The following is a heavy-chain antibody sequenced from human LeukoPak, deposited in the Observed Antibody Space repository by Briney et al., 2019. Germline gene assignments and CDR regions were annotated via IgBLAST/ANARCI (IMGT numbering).Heavy chain of an antibody. CDR1: GFTFSSYA. D-gene: IGHD5-24*01. J-gene: IGHJ4*02. CDR2: ISGSGGST. CDR3: ARVEYGLQSAGDY. Sequence: PGGSLRLSCAASGFTFSSYAMSWVRQAPGKGLEWVSAISGSGGSTYYADSVKGRFTISRDNAKNSLYLQMNSLRAEDTAVYYCARVEYGLQSAGDYWGQGTLVTVSS. V-gene: IGHV3-23*01.